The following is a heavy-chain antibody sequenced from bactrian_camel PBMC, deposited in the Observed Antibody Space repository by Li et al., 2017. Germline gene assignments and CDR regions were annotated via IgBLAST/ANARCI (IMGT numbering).Heavy chain of an antibody. D-gene: IGHD1*01. Sequence: VQLVESGGGLVQPGGSLRLSCVASGFTFSRNAMAWVRQATGKPLEWVSGTDFEGDDKYYADSVKGRFTVSKDNANNILYLQMDSLKPEDTAMYYCAADA. V-gene: IGHV3S40*01. CDR2: TDFEGDDK. CDR1: GFTFSRNA.